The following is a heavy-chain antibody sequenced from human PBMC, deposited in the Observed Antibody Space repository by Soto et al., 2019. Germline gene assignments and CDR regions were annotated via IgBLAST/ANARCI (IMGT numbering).Heavy chain of an antibody. CDR3: ARSPQDSSGWYGSFDY. Sequence: ASVKVSCKASGYTFTSYAMHWVRQAPGQRLEWMGWINAGNGNTKYSQKFQGRVTITRDTSASIAYMELSSLRSEDTAVYYCARSPQDSSGWYGSFDYWGQGTLVTVSS. CDR1: GYTFTSYA. V-gene: IGHV1-3*01. J-gene: IGHJ4*02. CDR2: INAGNGNT. D-gene: IGHD6-19*01.